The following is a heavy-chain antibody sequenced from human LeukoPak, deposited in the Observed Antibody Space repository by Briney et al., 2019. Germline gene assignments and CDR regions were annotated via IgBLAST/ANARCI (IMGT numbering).Heavy chain of an antibody. CDR1: GSNFSRFS. D-gene: IGHD1-26*01. CDR3: AKDVGKWESLHFFDY. CDR2: ISRSSSYI. J-gene: IGHJ4*02. Sequence: GGYLRLSCVASGSNFSRFSVNWVRQAPGKGLEWVSSISRSSSYIYYADSVTGRFTISRDNSGNTLYLQMNSLRGDDTAVYYCAKDVGKWESLHFFDYWGQGTLVTVSS. V-gene: IGHV3-21*04.